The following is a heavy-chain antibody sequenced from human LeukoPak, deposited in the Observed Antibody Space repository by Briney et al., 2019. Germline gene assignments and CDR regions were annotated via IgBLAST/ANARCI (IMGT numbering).Heavy chain of an antibody. D-gene: IGHD3-3*01. J-gene: IGHJ4*02. CDR2: ISYDGSNK. CDR1: GFTFSSYG. Sequence: GGSLRLSCAASGFTFSSYGMHWVRQAPGKGLEWVAVISYDGSNKYHADSVKGRFTISRDNSKNTLYLQMNSLRAEDTAVYYCARDQIRFLEWSLAPDYWGQGTLVTVSS. V-gene: IGHV3-30*03. CDR3: ARDQIRFLEWSLAPDY.